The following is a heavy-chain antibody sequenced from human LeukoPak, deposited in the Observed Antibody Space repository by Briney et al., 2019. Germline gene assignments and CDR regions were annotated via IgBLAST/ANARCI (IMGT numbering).Heavy chain of an antibody. CDR1: GYTFTSYW. CDR3: ARQKGYRYDSSGYYYYDAFEI. J-gene: IGHJ3*02. CDR2: IDPSDSYT. V-gene: IGHV5-10-1*01. D-gene: IGHD3-22*01. Sequence: KPGESLRISCKASGYTFTSYWITWVRQMPGKGLEWMGRIDPSDSYTNYSPSFRGHVTVSDDKSISTAYLQWSSLKASDTAMYYCARQKGYRYDSSGYYYYDAFEIWGQGTMVTVSS.